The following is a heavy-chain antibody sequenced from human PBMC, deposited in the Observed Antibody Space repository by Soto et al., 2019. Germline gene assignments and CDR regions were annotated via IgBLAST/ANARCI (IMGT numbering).Heavy chain of an antibody. D-gene: IGHD2-8*01. Sequence: QVQLVQSGAEVKKPGASVKISCKASGYTFTSYDINWVRQAAGQGLEWMGWMKPNSGNTGYAQKFQGRVTMTRDTSTNPAYMELSGLRSEDTAVYYCARSGYCPNGVCYFEDFDYWGQGTLVTVSS. CDR1: GYTFTSYD. CDR3: ARSGYCPNGVCYFEDFDY. V-gene: IGHV1-8*01. J-gene: IGHJ4*02. CDR2: MKPNSGNT.